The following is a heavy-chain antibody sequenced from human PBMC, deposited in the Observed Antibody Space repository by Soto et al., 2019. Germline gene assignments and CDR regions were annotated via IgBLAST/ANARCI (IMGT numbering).Heavy chain of an antibody. CDR1: GGSISSYY. Sequence: SETLSLTCTVSGGSISSYYWSWNRQPPGKTLEWIGYIYYSGTTYYNPSLKSRVTISIDTSKNQFSLKLSSVTAADTAVYYCARTWRYCSGGGCFSHPGMDVWGQGTTVTVSS. D-gene: IGHD2-15*01. J-gene: IGHJ6*02. CDR2: IYYSGTT. V-gene: IGHV4-59*01. CDR3: ARTWRYCSGGGCFSHPGMDV.